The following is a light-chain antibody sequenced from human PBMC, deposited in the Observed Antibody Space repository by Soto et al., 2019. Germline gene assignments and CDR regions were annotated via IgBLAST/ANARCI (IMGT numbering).Light chain of an antibody. V-gene: IGLV1-44*01. J-gene: IGLJ1*01. Sequence: QSDMSPPPSASGTPGRRVTISCSGDTSSIERNTVSWYQQLPGMAPKLLIYLNSRRPSGVPDRFSGSKSGTSASLAISGLQSEDEAEYYCATWDDSLNLLYVFGTGTNVTV. CDR1: TSSIERNT. CDR3: ATWDDSLNLLYV. CDR2: LNS.